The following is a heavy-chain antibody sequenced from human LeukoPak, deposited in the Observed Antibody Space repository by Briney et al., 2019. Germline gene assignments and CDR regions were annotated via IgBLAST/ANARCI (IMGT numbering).Heavy chain of an antibody. CDR2: IYYSGST. CDR3: ARVSVLLWFGFDY. V-gene: IGHV4-31*03. J-gene: IGHJ4*02. CDR1: GGSISSGGYY. Sequence: SETLSLTCTVSGGSISSGGYYWSWIRQRPGKGLEWIGYIYYSGSTYYNPSLKSRVTISVDTSKNQFSLKLSSVTAADTAVYYCARVSVLLWFGFDYWGQGTLVTVSS. D-gene: IGHD3-10*01.